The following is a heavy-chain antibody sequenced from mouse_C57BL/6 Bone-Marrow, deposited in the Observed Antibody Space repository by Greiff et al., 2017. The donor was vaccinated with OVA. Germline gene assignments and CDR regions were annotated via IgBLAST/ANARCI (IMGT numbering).Heavy chain of an antibody. Sequence: EVQLQQSGPELVKPGASVKISCKASGYSFTGYYMNWVKQSPEKSLEWIGEINPSTGGTTYNQKFKAKATLTVDKSSSTAYMQLKSLTSEDSAVYYCARSPYYYGSLMDYWGQGTSVTVSS. D-gene: IGHD1-1*01. J-gene: IGHJ4*01. CDR1: GYSFTGYY. V-gene: IGHV1-42*01. CDR2: INPSTGGT. CDR3: ARSPYYYGSLMDY.